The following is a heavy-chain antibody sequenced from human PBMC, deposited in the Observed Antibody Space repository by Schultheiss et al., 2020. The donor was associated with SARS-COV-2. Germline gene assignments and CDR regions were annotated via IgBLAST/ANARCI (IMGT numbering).Heavy chain of an antibody. V-gene: IGHV3-33*01. Sequence: GESLKISCAASGFTFSSYGMHWVRQAPGKGLEWVAVIWYDGSNKYYADSVKGRFTISRDNSKNSLYLQMNSLRAEDTAVYYCASPDCSSTSCYILYWGQGTLVTVAS. CDR1: GFTFSSYG. D-gene: IGHD2-2*02. J-gene: IGHJ4*02. CDR3: ASPDCSSTSCYILY. CDR2: IWYDGSNK.